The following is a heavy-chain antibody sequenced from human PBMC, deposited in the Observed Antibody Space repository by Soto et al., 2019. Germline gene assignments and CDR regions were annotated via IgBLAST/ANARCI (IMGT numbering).Heavy chain of an antibody. CDR2: IFSNDEK. J-gene: IGHJ5*02. CDR1: GFSLSNAGLG. Sequence: QVTVKESGPVLVKPTETLTLTCTVSGFSLSNAGLGVSWIRQPPWKALEWLAHIFSNDEKSYSTSLKSRLTISKDTSKRQVVLTMTNMDPVDTATYYCASTYSTSWYWFDPWGQGTLVTVSS. CDR3: ASTYSTSWYWFDP. D-gene: IGHD6-13*01. V-gene: IGHV2-26*04.